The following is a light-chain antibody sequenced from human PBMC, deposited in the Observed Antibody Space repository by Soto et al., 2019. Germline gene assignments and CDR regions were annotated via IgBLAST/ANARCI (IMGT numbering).Light chain of an antibody. Sequence: DIQMTQSPSSLSASVGDRVTITCRASQGISNTLAWYQQEPGKVPKLLIYDASTLQAGVSSRFSGCGSGTDFTLTISSLQPEYVVTYYYQKYYCAPEAFGQGTKVEIK. CDR3: QKYYCAPEA. CDR2: DAS. V-gene: IGKV1-27*01. J-gene: IGKJ1*01. CDR1: QGISNT.